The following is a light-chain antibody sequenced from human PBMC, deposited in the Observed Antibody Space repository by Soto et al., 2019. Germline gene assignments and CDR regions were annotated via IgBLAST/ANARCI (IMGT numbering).Light chain of an antibody. CDR3: QQYGSSFT. J-gene: IGKJ3*01. Sequence: EIVLTQSPGTLSLSPGERATLSCRASQSVSSSYLAWYQQKPGQAPRLLIYGASSRATGIPDRFSGSGSGTDLTLTISRLEPEDFAVHYCQQYGSSFTFGPGTKVDIK. V-gene: IGKV3-20*01. CDR2: GAS. CDR1: QSVSSSY.